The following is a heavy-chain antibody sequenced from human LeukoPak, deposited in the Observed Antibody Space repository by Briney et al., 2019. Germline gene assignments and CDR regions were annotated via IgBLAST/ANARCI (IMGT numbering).Heavy chain of an antibody. CDR1: GFPFDTYW. CDR2: IKHDESEE. CDR3: ARVSVHYGDLFDC. Sequence: TGGSPRLSCAASGFPFDTYWMSWVRQAPGKGLEWVANIKHDESEESYVDSVKGRFTISRDNAQKSLYLQMKSLRAEDTAVYYCARVSVHYGDLFDCWGQGTLVTVSS. D-gene: IGHD4-17*01. J-gene: IGHJ4*02. V-gene: IGHV3-7*05.